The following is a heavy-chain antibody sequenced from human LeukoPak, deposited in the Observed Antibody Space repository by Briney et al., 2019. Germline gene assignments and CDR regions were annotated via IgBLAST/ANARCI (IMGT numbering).Heavy chain of an antibody. V-gene: IGHV3-23*01. D-gene: IGHD3-9*01. CDR3: AKDLGDYNAPGGY. J-gene: IGHJ4*02. Sequence: GGSLRLFCAASGFTFSSPAMRGVPQASGKGLEWVLVNSGSGGSTYYAYTVKGRFTISRDNSKNTLYLQMNSLRAEDTAVYYCAKDLGDYNAPGGYWGQGTLVTVSS. CDR1: GFTFSSPA. CDR2: NSGSGGST.